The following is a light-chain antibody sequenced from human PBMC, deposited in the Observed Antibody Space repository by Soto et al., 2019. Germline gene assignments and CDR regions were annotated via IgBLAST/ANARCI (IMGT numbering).Light chain of an antibody. V-gene: IGLV6-57*04. CDR2: EDD. CDR1: RGSIASNY. Sequence: NFMLTQPHSMSESPGKTVTISCTRSRGSIASNYVQWYQQRPGGAPTTVIFEDDQRPSGVPDRFSGSIDSSSNSASLTISALKTEDEADYYCQSYDSTVMVFGGGTKLTVL. CDR3: QSYDSTVMV. J-gene: IGLJ3*02.